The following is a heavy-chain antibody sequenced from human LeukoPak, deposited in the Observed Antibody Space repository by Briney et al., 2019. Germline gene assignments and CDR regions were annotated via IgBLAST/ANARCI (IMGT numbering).Heavy chain of an antibody. CDR3: IMYYYDTMSPWVYYYMDV. CDR2: IRSKANSYAT. V-gene: IGHV3-73*01. D-gene: IGHD3-22*01. Sequence: GWSLRLSCAASGFTFSGSAMHWVRQASGKGLEWVGRIRSKANSYATAYAASVKGRFTISRDDSKNTAYLQMNSLKTEDTAVYYCIMYYYDTMSPWVYYYMDVWGKGTTVTVSS. J-gene: IGHJ6*03. CDR1: GFTFSGSA.